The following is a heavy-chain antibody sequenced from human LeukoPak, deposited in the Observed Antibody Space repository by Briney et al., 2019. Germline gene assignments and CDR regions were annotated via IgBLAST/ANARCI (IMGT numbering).Heavy chain of an antibody. CDR3: AKDGSTYYDRSGYYPFHY. CDR1: GSTFSSNA. Sequence: PGGSLRLSCVASGSTFSSNAMSWVRQAPGKGLEWVATISGIDSGAYYADSVKGRFTISRDNSKNTLYLHMNSLRAEDTAVYYCAKDGSTYYDRSGYYPFHYWGQGALVTVSS. J-gene: IGHJ4*02. CDR2: ISGIDSGA. V-gene: IGHV3-23*01. D-gene: IGHD3-22*01.